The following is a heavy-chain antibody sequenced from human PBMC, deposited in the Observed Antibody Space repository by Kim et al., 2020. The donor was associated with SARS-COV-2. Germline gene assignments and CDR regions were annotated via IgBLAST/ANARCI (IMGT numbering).Heavy chain of an antibody. D-gene: IGHD6-25*01. CDR3: ARVRAWSGYEPYYFDY. Sequence: ASVKVSCKASGYTFTSYDINWVRQATGQGLEWMGWMNPNSANTGYAQKFQGRVPMTRNTSISTAYMELSSLRVEDTAVYYCARVRAWSGYEPYYFDYWGQGTLVTVSS. CDR1: GYTFTSYD. J-gene: IGHJ4*02. V-gene: IGHV1-8*01. CDR2: MNPNSANT.